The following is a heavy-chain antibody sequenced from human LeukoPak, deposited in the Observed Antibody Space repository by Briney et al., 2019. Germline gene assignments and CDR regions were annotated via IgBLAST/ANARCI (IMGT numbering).Heavy chain of an antibody. V-gene: IGHV1-18*01. CDR2: ISAYNGNT. D-gene: IGHD6-6*01. CDR3: ARDEYTSTSFDP. J-gene: IGHJ5*02. Sequence: GASVKVSCKASGYTFTSYGISWVRQAPGQGLEWMGWISAYNGNTNYAQKFQGRVTMTRDTSISTAYMELSRLRSDDTAVYYCARDEYTSTSFDPWGQGTLVTVSS. CDR1: GYTFTSYG.